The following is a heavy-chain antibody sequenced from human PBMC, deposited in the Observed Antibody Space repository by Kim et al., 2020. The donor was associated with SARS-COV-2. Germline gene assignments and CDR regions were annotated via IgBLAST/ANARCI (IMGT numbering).Heavy chain of an antibody. Sequence: SVKVSCKASGFTFTSSAVQWVRQARGQRLEWIGWIVVGSGNTNYAQKFQERVTITRDMSTSTAYMELSSLRSEDTAVYYCAASTYYDFWSGYYTIPPYGMDVWGQGTTVTVSS. CDR3: AASTYYDFWSGYYTIPPYGMDV. J-gene: IGHJ6*02. CDR1: GFTFTSSA. D-gene: IGHD3-3*01. CDR2: IVVGSGNT. V-gene: IGHV1-58*01.